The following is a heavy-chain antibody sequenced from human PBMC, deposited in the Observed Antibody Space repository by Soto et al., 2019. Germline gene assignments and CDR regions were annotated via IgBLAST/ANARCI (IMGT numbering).Heavy chain of an antibody. V-gene: IGHV1-3*05. D-gene: IGHD6-13*01. J-gene: IGHJ6*02. CDR2: INAGNGNT. CDR3: ARVKEQQLGNYYYGMDV. CDR1: GYTFTSYA. Sequence: QVQLVQSGAEEKKPGASVKVSCKASGYTFTSYAIHWVRQAPGQRLEWMGWINAGNGNTKYSQKFQGRVTITRDTSASTAYMELSSLRSEDTAMYYCARVKEQQLGNYYYGMDVWGQGTTVTVSS.